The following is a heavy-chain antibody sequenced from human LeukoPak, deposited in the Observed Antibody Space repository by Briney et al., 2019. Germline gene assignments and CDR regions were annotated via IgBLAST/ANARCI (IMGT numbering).Heavy chain of an antibody. J-gene: IGHJ4*02. CDR3: ARTPHYDFWSGFDY. V-gene: IGHV3-11*01. Sequence: GGSLRLSCAAPGFTFSDYYMSWIRQAPGRGLEWVSYISSSGNTIYYADSVKGRFTISRDNAKNSLYLQMNSLRGEDTAMYYCARTPHYDFWSGFDYWGQGTLVTVSS. D-gene: IGHD3-3*01. CDR1: GFTFSDYY. CDR2: ISSSGNTI.